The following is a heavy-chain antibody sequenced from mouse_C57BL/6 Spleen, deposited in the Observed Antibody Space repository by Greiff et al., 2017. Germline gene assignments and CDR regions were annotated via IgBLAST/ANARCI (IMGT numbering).Heavy chain of an antibody. D-gene: IGHD1-1*01. V-gene: IGHV5-4*03. J-gene: IGHJ4*01. CDR1: GFTFSSYA. Sequence: DVMLVESGGGLVKPGGSLKLSCAASGFTFSSYAMSWVRQTPEKRLEWVATISDGGSYTYYPDNVKGRFTISRDNAKNNLYLQMSHLKSEDTAMYYCARGHYGSLYYYAMDYWGQGTSVTVSS. CDR3: ARGHYGSLYYYAMDY. CDR2: ISDGGSYT.